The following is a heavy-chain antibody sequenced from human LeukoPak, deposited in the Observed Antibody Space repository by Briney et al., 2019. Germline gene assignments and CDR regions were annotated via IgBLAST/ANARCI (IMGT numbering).Heavy chain of an antibody. V-gene: IGHV4-34*01. CDR2: INHSGST. D-gene: IGHD3-3*01. CDR3: ARGIHYYDFWSGYYPRRDDAFDI. Sequence: SETLSLTCAVYGGSFSGYYWSWIRQPPGKGLEWIGEINHSGSTNYNPSLKSRVTISVDTSKNQFSLNLSSVTAADTAVYYCARGIHYYDFWSGYYPRRDDAFDIWGQGTMVTVSS. CDR1: GGSFSGYY. J-gene: IGHJ3*02.